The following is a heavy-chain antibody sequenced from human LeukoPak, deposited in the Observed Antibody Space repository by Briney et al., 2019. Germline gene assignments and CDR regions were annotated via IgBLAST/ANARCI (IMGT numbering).Heavy chain of an antibody. CDR1: GLTFSSYV. D-gene: IGHD3-3*01. V-gene: IGHV3-74*01. CDR3: ARDPEEYDFWSGYYYYYYYMDV. CDR2: INTDGSST. Sequence: GGSLRLSCAASGLTFSSYVMSWVRQAPGKGLVWVSRINTDGSSTSYADSVKGRFTISRDNAKNTLYLQMNSLRAEDTAVYYCARDPEEYDFWSGYYYYYYYMDVWGKGTTVTVSS. J-gene: IGHJ6*03.